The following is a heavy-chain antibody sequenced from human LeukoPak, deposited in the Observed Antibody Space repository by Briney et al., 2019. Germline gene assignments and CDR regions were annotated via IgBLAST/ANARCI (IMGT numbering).Heavy chain of an antibody. J-gene: IGHJ3*02. D-gene: IGHD4-17*01. Sequence: PGGSLRLSCAASGFTFSSYAMSWVRQAPGKGLEWVSAISGSGGSTYYADSVKGRFTISRDSSKNTLYLQMNSLRAEDTAVYYCAKGRFYGDYTLDAFDIWGQGTMVTVSS. CDR2: ISGSGGST. V-gene: IGHV3-23*01. CDR1: GFTFSSYA. CDR3: AKGRFYGDYTLDAFDI.